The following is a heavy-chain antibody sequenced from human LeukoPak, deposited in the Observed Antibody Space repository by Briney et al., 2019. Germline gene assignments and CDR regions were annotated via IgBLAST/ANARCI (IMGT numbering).Heavy chain of an antibody. D-gene: IGHD6-25*01. CDR1: GLTFTNYA. Sequence: GGSLRLSCAASGLTFTNYAMSWVRQAPGKGLEWVSGISGSGGSTYYADSVKGRFTISRDNAKNSLYLQMNSLRDEDTAVYYCARDSAGADAFDIWGQGTMVTVSS. J-gene: IGHJ3*02. CDR3: ARDSAGADAFDI. V-gene: IGHV3-23*01. CDR2: ISGSGGST.